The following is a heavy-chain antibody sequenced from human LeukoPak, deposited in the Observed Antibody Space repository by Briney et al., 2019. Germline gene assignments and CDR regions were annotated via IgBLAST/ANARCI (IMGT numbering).Heavy chain of an antibody. CDR3: ARGGYYDFWTGHHHFDY. D-gene: IGHD3-3*01. Sequence: SETLSLTCTVSVGSISSYYWSWIRQPPGKGLEWVGYIYYSGSTNYNPSLKSRVTISVDTSKNQFSLKLSSVTAADTAVYTGARGGYYDFWTGHHHFDYWGQGTLVTVSS. V-gene: IGHV4-59*01. CDR1: VGSISSYY. CDR2: IYYSGST. J-gene: IGHJ4*02.